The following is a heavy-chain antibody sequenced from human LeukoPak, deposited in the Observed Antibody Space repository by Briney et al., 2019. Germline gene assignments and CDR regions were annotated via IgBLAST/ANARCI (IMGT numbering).Heavy chain of an antibody. Sequence: PGGSLRLSCAASGFTFSDYYMSWIRQAPGKGLEWVANIKQDGSEKYYVDSVKGRFTISRDNARNSLYLQMNSLRAEDTAVYYCARWGGGYCSGGSCYSDNYGMDVWGQGTTVTVSS. CDR2: IKQDGSEK. J-gene: IGHJ6*02. CDR3: ARWGGGYCSGGSCYSDNYGMDV. CDR1: GFTFSDYY. D-gene: IGHD2-15*01. V-gene: IGHV3-7*01.